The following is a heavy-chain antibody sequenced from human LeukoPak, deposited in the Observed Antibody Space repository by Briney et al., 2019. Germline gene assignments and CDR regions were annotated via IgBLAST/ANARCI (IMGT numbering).Heavy chain of an antibody. J-gene: IGHJ4*02. Sequence: QAGGSLRLSCAASGFTFSIYWMSWVRQAPGKGLEWVANIKQDGSERYYVDSVKGRFTLSRDNAKNSLYLQMNSLRAEDTAVYYCARDRWSYDPQGGFDCWGQGTLVTVSS. CDR2: IKQDGSER. D-gene: IGHD3-22*01. CDR3: ARDRWSYDPQGGFDC. V-gene: IGHV3-7*03. CDR1: GFTFSIYW.